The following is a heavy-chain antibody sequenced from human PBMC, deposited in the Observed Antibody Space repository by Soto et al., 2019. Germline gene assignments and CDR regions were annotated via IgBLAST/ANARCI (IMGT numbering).Heavy chain of an antibody. V-gene: IGHV1-2*02. CDR2: INPNSGAT. J-gene: IGHJ4*02. CDR1: GYIFIAYY. CDR3: ARGPSSGYYSH. Sequence: QVQLVQSGAEVKKPGASVKVSCTTSGYIFIAYYMHWVRQAPGQGLEWMGWINPNSGATKYAQKFQGRVTMTRDTSNSTVYLEMSRLRSDDTAVFYCARGPSSGYYSHWGQGTLVTASS. D-gene: IGHD3-22*01.